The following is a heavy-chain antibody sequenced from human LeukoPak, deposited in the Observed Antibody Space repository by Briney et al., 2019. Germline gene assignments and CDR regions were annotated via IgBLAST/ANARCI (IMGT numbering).Heavy chain of an antibody. D-gene: IGHD1-1*01. CDR3: ARDGDSRGTGAFDI. CDR1: CGSVSSGSYY. CDR2: MYYSGIT. Sequence: SETLSLTCTVSCGSVSSGSYYWSWLRPPRGKGLEWFGYMYYSGITNYNPSLNRRVTISVDTPKNHFSLKLSCVTAADTAVYYCARDGDSRGTGAFDIWGQGTMVTVSS. V-gene: IGHV4-61*01. J-gene: IGHJ3*02.